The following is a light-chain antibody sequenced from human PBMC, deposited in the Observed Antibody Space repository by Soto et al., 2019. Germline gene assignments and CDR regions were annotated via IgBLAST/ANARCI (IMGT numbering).Light chain of an antibody. CDR2: AAS. J-gene: IGKJ1*01. CDR1: QSISNY. Sequence: IQMTQSPGYLSASAGERVTIACRASQSISNYLTWYQHKPGKAPKLLIYAASSLHTGVPARFSGSGSGTDFTLTISSLQPEDFATYYCQQYDNSLWGFGQGTKVDIK. CDR3: QQYDNSLWG. V-gene: IGKV1-39*01.